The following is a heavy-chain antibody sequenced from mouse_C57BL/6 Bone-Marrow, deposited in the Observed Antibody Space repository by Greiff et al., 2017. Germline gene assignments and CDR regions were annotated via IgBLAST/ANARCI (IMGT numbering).Heavy chain of an antibody. Sequence: DVQLQESEGGLVQPGSSMKLSCTASGFTFSDYYMAWVRQVPEKGLEWVANINSDGSSTYYLDSLKSRFIISRDNAKNLLYLQMSSLKSEDTATYYCARGSNCGYAMDYGGQGTAVTVSS. D-gene: IGHD2-5*01. J-gene: IGHJ4*01. CDR2: INSDGSST. V-gene: IGHV5-16*01. CDR3: ARGSNCGYAMDY. CDR1: GFTFSDYY.